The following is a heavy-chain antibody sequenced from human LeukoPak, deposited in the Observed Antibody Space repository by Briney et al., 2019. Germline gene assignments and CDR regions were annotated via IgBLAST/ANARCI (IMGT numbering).Heavy chain of an antibody. CDR1: GFTFSSYA. Sequence: GGSLRLSCAASGFTFSSYAMSWVRQAPGKGLEWVSAISGSGGSTYYADSVKGRFTISRDNSKNTLYLQMNSLRAADTAVYYCAKEDCYDSSGYFYYFDYWVQGTLVTVSS. CDR3: AKEDCYDSSGYFYYFDY. J-gene: IGHJ4*02. CDR2: ISGSGGST. V-gene: IGHV3-23*01. D-gene: IGHD3-22*01.